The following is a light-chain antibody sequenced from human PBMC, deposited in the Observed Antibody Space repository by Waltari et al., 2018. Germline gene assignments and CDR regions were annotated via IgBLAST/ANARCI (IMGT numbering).Light chain of an antibody. J-gene: IGLJ3*02. CDR3: VVWDDSLKSWV. V-gene: IGLV1-44*01. Sequence: QSVVTQPPSASGTPGQRVTISCSGISSNIKGHHVIWYQHIPEKAPTLLIYSNSHRRSGVPDRFSASKSGTSASLAITGLQSEDEGDYYCVVWDDSLKSWVIGGGTKLTVL. CDR2: SNS. CDR1: SSNIKGHH.